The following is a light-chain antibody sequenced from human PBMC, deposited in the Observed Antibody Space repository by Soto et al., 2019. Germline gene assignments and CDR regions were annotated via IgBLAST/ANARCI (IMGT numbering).Light chain of an antibody. J-gene: IGKJ1*01. CDR3: QQYGSSPWT. CDR1: QSVTSSF. Sequence: EIVLTQSPGTLYLSLGERATLSCSASQSVTSSFLAWYQQKPGQAPRLLIYGASSRATGIPDRFSGSGSGTDFTLTISRLEPEDFAVYYCQQYGSSPWTFGQGTKVEIK. CDR2: GAS. V-gene: IGKV3-20*01.